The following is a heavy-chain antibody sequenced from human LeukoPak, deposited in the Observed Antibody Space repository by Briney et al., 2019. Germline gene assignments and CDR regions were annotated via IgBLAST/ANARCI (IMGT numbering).Heavy chain of an antibody. V-gene: IGHV4-61*02. CDR3: ARERDFSSGVFDY. CDR2: IYTSEST. Sequence: PSETLSLTCAVSGGSISSRTNYWSWIRQPAGKGLEWLGRIYTSESTNYKPSLKSRVTISLDTSKNQFSLKLSSVTAADTAVYYCARERDFSSGVFDYWGMGILVTVSS. D-gene: IGHD3-3*01. CDR1: GGSISSRTNY. J-gene: IGHJ4*02.